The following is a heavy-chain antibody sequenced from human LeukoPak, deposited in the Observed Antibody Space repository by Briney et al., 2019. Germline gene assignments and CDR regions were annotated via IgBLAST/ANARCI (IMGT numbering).Heavy chain of an antibody. CDR3: ARSRFIMATIDY. D-gene: IGHD5-24*01. J-gene: IGHJ4*02. V-gene: IGHV1-2*02. CDR1: GYTFTDYY. CDR2: INPNSGGT. Sequence: ASVKVSCKASGYTFTDYYIHWVRQAPGQGLEWMGWINPNSGGTNSAQKFQGRVTMIRDTSISTAYMVLSRLTSDDTAVYYCARSRFIMATIDYWGQGTLVTVSS.